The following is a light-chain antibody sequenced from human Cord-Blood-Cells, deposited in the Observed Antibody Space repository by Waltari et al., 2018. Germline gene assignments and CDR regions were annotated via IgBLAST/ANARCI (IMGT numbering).Light chain of an antibody. Sequence: SPLPKPASVSGSPGQSIPIPCTGTTSDVGGYNLLTWYQQHPGKAPKLMIYEGSKRPSGVSNRFSGSKSGNTASLTISGLQAEDEADYYCCSYAGSSTFVFGTGTKVTVL. CDR2: EGS. V-gene: IGLV2-23*03. CDR1: TSDVGGYNL. CDR3: CSYAGSSTFV. J-gene: IGLJ1*01.